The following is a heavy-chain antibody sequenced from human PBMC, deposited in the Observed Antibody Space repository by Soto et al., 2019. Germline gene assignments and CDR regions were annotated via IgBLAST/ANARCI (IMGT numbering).Heavy chain of an antibody. CDR1: GGSISSYY. Sequence: QVQLQESGPGLVKPSETLSLTCTVSGGSISSYYWSWIRQPPGKGLEWVGYIYYSGSTNYNPSLKSRVTISVDTSKNQFSLKLSSVTAADTAVYYCARTVGFGFDYWGQGTLVTVSS. D-gene: IGHD1-26*01. J-gene: IGHJ4*02. CDR3: ARTVGFGFDY. CDR2: IYYSGST. V-gene: IGHV4-59*01.